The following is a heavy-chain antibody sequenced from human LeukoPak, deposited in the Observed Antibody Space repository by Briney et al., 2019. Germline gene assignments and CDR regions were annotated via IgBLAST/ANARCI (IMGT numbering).Heavy chain of an antibody. J-gene: IGHJ4*02. CDR2: MNPNVGGA. D-gene: IGHD3-10*02. CDR1: GHTFTGYY. V-gene: IGHV1-2*02. Sequence: ASVKVSCKASGHTFTGYYVYWVRQAPGQGLEWMGWMNPNVGGANFPQKFQGRVTVTSDPAISAAYMELRRLRSDDTAVYYCARGVFGESLESWGPGTLVTVSS. CDR3: ARGVFGESLES.